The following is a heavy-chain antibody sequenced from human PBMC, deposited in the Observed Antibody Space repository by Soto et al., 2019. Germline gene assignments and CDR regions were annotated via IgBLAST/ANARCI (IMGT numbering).Heavy chain of an antibody. CDR2: ISYDGSNK. V-gene: IGHV3-30-3*01. J-gene: IGHJ4*02. D-gene: IGHD2-2*01. CDR3: ARSVHCSSTSCPLY. Sequence: PGESLKISCAASGFTFSSYAMHWVRQAPGKGLEWVAVISYDGSNKYYADSVKGRFTISRDNSKNTLYLQMNSLRAEDTAVYYCARSVHCSSTSCPLYWGQGTLVTVSS. CDR1: GFTFSSYA.